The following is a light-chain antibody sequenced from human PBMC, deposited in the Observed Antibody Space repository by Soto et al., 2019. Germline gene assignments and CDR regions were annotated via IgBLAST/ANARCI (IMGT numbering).Light chain of an antibody. CDR2: GAS. Sequence: EIVMTQSPATLSVSPGERVTLSCRASQSVSSNLAWYQQKPGQAPRLLIYGASTRATGIPARFSGSGSGTELNLTISSLQSEDFAVYYCQQYHNWPPFTFGQGTKLEIK. V-gene: IGKV3-15*01. CDR1: QSVSSN. CDR3: QQYHNWPPFT. J-gene: IGKJ2*01.